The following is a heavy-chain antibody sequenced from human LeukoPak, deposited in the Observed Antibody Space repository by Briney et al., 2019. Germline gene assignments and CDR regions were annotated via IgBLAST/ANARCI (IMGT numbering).Heavy chain of an antibody. CDR1: GYTFTGYY. J-gene: IGHJ4*02. CDR3: ARVGSSSSKWNYYFDY. CDR2: INPNSGGT. Sequence: ASVKVSCKASGYTFTGYYMHWVRQAPGQGLEWMGWINPNSGGTNYAQKFQGRVTMTRDTSISPAYMELSRLRSDDTAVYYCARVGSSSSKWNYYFDYWGQGTLVTVSS. V-gene: IGHV1-2*02. D-gene: IGHD6-6*01.